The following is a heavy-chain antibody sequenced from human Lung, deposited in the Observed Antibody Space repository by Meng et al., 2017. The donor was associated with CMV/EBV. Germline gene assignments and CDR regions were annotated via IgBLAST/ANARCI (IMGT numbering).Heavy chain of an antibody. CDR3: ARRGQWLVNNWFDP. CDR1: GGSISSSSYY. CDR2: IYYSGST. J-gene: IGHJ5*02. V-gene: IGHV4-39*01. D-gene: IGHD6-19*01. Sequence: SGGSISSSSYYWGWIRKPPGKGLEWIGSIYYSGSTYYNPSLKSRVTISVDTSKNQFSLKLSSVTAADTAVYYCARRGQWLVNNWFDPWGQGTLVTVSS.